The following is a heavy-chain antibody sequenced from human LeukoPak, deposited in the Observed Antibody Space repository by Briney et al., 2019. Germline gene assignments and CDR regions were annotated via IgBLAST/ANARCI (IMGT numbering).Heavy chain of an antibody. V-gene: IGHV1-2*02. CDR1: GYTFTGYY. J-gene: IGHJ3*02. D-gene: IGHD2-21*02. CDR2: INPNSGGT. Sequence: ASVKVSCKASGYTFTGYYMHWVRQAPGQGLEWMGWINPNSGGTNYAQKFQGRVTMTRDTSISTAYMELSRLRSDDTAVYYCARDIVVVTAPQAFDIWGQGTMVTVSS. CDR3: ARDIVVVTAPQAFDI.